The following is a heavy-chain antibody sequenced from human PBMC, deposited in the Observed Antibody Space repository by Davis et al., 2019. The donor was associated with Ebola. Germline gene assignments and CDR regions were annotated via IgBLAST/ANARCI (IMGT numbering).Heavy chain of an antibody. CDR2: INTGNGYT. CDR1: GYSFSNYT. Sequence: ASVKVSCKASGYSFSNYTVHWVRQAPGQRLEWMGWINTGNGYTEYSQKFQGRVTITRDTSASTVYMGLSSLRSEDTAMYYCARDLIAAAHDYWGQGTLVTVSS. D-gene: IGHD6-13*01. J-gene: IGHJ4*01. CDR3: ARDLIAAAHDY. V-gene: IGHV1-3*04.